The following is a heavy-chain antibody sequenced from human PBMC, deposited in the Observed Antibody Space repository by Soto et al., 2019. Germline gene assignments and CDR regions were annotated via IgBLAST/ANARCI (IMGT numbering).Heavy chain of an antibody. J-gene: IGHJ4*02. Sequence: SVKVSCKASGGTFSSYTISWVRQAPGQGLEWMGRIIPILGIANYAQKFQGRVTITADKSTSTAYMELRSLRSDDTAVYYCARGWFGEFLYYFDYWGQGTLVTVSS. D-gene: IGHD3-10*01. CDR2: IIPILGIA. CDR1: GGTFSSYT. V-gene: IGHV1-69*02. CDR3: ARGWFGEFLYYFDY.